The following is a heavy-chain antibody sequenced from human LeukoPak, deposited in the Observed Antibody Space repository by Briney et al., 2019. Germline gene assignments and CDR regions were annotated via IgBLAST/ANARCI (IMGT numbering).Heavy chain of an antibody. CDR3: ARTHDYGDYAPYYMDV. J-gene: IGHJ6*03. V-gene: IGHV3-53*01. CDR2: IYSGGST. D-gene: IGHD4-17*01. CDR1: GFTVSSNY. Sequence: GGSLRLSCAASGFTVSSNYMSWVRQAPGKGREWVSVIYSGGSTYYADSVKGRFTSSRDSFKNTLYLQMNSLRAEDTALYYCARTHDYGDYAPYYMDVWGKGTTVTVSS.